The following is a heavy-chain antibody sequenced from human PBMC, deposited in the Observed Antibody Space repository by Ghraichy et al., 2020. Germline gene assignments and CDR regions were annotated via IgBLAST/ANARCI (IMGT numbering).Heavy chain of an antibody. CDR2: IYSGGST. CDR3: ASWVSGLMSFDY. D-gene: IGHD3-16*01. Sequence: GGSLRLSCAASGFTVSSNYMSWVRQAPGKGLEWVSVIYSGGSTYYADSVKGRFTISRDNSKNTLYLQMNSLRAEDTAVYYCASWVSGLMSFDYWGQGTLVTVSS. CDR1: GFTVSSNY. V-gene: IGHV3-53*01. J-gene: IGHJ4*02.